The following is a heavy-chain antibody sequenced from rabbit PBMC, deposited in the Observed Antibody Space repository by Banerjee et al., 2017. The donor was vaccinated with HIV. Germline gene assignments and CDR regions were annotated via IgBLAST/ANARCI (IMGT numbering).Heavy chain of an antibody. D-gene: IGHD1-1*01. CDR2: IYAGSSGST. J-gene: IGHJ4*01. CDR3: ARDRASGDGYFFNL. CDR1: GFSFSSSYW. V-gene: IGHV1S45*01. Sequence: QEQLVESGGGLVQPEGSLTLTCTASGFSFSSSYWICWVRQAPGKGLEWIACIYAGSSGSTYYASWAKGRFTISKTSSTTVTLQMTSLTAADTATYFCARDRASGDGYFFNLWVQGTLVTVS.